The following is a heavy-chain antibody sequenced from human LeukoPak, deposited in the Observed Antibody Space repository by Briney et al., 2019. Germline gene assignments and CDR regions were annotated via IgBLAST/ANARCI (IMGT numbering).Heavy chain of an antibody. CDR1: GYTFTGYY. J-gene: IGHJ4*02. CDR2: INPNSGGT. CDR3: ARDHATMVRGVIHLFDY. D-gene: IGHD3-10*01. Sequence: ASVKVFCKASGYTFTGYYVHWVRQAPGQGLEWMGWINPNSGGTNYAQKFQGRVTMTRDTSISTAYMELSRLRSDDTAVYYCARDHATMVRGVIHLFDYWGQGTLVTVSS. V-gene: IGHV1-2*02.